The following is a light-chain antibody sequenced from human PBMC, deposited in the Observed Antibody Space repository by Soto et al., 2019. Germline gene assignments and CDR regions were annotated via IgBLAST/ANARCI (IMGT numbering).Light chain of an antibody. J-gene: IGKJ3*01. Sequence: EIVLTQSPGTLSLSPGERATLSCRASQSVSSSYLAWYQQKPGQAPRLLIYGASSRATGIPDRFSGSGSGTDFTLTISILEPEDFAVYYCQQYGSSRFTFGPGTKVDIK. CDR3: QQYGSSRFT. CDR1: QSVSSSY. V-gene: IGKV3-20*01. CDR2: GAS.